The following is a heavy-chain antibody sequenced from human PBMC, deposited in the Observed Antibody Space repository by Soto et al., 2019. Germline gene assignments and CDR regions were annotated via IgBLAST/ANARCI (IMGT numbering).Heavy chain of an antibody. Sequence: GESLKISCKGSGYTFTNYWIGWVRQMPGKGLEWMGIIYPGHSDTKYNPSFQGQVTISADKSITTTYLQWISLKASDTAFYYCGASMFNYGMDVWGQGATVTVSS. V-gene: IGHV5-51*01. CDR3: GASMFNYGMDV. CDR1: GYTFTNYW. D-gene: IGHD3-10*02. CDR2: IYPGHSDT. J-gene: IGHJ6*02.